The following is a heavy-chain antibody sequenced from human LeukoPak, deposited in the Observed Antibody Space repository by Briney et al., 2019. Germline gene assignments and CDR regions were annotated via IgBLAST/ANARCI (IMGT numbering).Heavy chain of an antibody. CDR2: IIGSGSGT. Sequence: GGTLRLSCAASGFTFSSYGMSWVRQAPGKGLQWVSVIIGSGSGTYYADSVKGRFTISRDNSKNTLYLQMNSLRAEDTAVYYCAKVSTAMVYNWFDPWGQGTLVTVSS. J-gene: IGHJ5*02. CDR1: GFTFSSYG. V-gene: IGHV3-23*01. CDR3: AKVSTAMVYNWFDP. D-gene: IGHD5-18*01.